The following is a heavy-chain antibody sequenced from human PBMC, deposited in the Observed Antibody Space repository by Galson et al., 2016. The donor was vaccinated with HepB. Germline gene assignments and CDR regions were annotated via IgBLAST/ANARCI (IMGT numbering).Heavy chain of an antibody. J-gene: IGHJ5*02. V-gene: IGHV3-74*01. D-gene: IGHD3-3*01. Sequence: SLRLSCATSGFTFSSYWMHWVRQGPGKGLVWVSRINSDGSSTSYADSVKGRFTISRDNAKNTLFLQMSSLRAEDPAVYYFASDRNAPLSGNYDFRSGYFGAGGWFDPWGQGTLVTVSS. CDR3: ASDRNAPLSGNYDFRSGYFGAGGWFDP. CDR2: INSDGSST. CDR1: GFTFSSYW.